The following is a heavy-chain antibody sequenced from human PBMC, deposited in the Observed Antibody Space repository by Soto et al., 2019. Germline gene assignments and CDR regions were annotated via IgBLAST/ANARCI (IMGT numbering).Heavy chain of an antibody. CDR1: GFTFSSYG. J-gene: IGHJ4*02. D-gene: IGHD3-10*01. CDR2: ISYDGSNK. Sequence: PGGSLSLSCAASGFTFSSYGMHWVRQAPGKGLERVAVISYDGSNKYYADSVKGRFTISRDNSKNTLYLQMNSLRAEDTAVYYCAKHRGVQGHHALYWGQGTLVTVSS. V-gene: IGHV3-30*18. CDR3: AKHRGVQGHHALY.